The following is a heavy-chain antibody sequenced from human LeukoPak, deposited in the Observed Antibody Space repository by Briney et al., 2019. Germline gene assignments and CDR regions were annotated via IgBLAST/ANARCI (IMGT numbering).Heavy chain of an antibody. Sequence: PGGSLRLSCAASGFTFSSYWMSWVRQAPGKGLEWVGRIKSKTDGGTTDYAAPVKGRFTISRDDSKNTLYLQMNSLKTEDTAVYYCTTQALCSGGSCGVYLTHYESGYYYYYMDVWGKGTTVTVSS. CDR3: TTQALCSGGSCGVYLTHYESGYYYYYMDV. CDR1: GFTFSSYW. V-gene: IGHV3-15*01. D-gene: IGHD2-15*01. CDR2: IKSKTDGGTT. J-gene: IGHJ6*03.